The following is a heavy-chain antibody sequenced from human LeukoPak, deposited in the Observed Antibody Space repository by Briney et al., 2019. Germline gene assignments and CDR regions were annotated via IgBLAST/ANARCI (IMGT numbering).Heavy chain of an antibody. J-gene: IGHJ4*02. CDR2: ISYDGSNK. Sequence: PGGSLRLSCAASGFTFSSYGMHWVRQAPGKGLEWVAVISYDGSNKYYADSVKGRFTISRDNSKNTLYLQMNSLRAEDTAVYYCAKDRRSSGSPRFMDYWGQGTLVTVSS. V-gene: IGHV3-30*18. D-gene: IGHD6-19*01. CDR1: GFTFSSYG. CDR3: AKDRRSSGSPRFMDY.